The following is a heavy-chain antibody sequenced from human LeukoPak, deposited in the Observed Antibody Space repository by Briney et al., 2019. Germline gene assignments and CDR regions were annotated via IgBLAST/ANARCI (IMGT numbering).Heavy chain of an antibody. J-gene: IGHJ4*02. CDR2: INPSGGST. D-gene: IGHD2-15*01. CDR1: GYTFTSYY. V-gene: IGHV1-46*01. CDR3: ARVLGYCSGGSCLDY. Sequence: ASVKVSCKASGYTFTSYYMHWVRQAPGQGLEWTGIINPSGGSTSYAQKFQGRVTMTRDMSTSTVYMELSSLRSEDTAVYYCARVLGYCSGGSCLDYWGQGTLVTVSS.